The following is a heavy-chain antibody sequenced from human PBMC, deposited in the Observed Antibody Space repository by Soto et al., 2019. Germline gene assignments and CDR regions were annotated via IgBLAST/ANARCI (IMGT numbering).Heavy chain of an antibody. J-gene: IGHJ4*02. CDR3: ARDSTHNYYDSSGYYSYSDY. CDR2: IIPIFGTA. V-gene: IGHV1-69*13. D-gene: IGHD3-22*01. CDR1: GGTFSSYA. Sequence: ASVKVSCKASGGTFSSYAISWVRQAPGQGLEWMGGIIPIFGTANYAQKFQGRVTITADESTSTAYMELSSLRSEDTAVYYCARDSTHNYYDSSGYYSYSDYWGQGTLVTVSS.